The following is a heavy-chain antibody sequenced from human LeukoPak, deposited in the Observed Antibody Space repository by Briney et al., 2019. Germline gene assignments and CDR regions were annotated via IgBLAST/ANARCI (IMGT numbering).Heavy chain of an antibody. CDR3: ARHYYDSSGYYLNWFDP. J-gene: IGHJ5*02. V-gene: IGHV4-59*01. CDR2: IYYSGST. D-gene: IGHD3-22*01. CDR1: GGSISSYY. Sequence: RSETLSLTCTVSGGSISSYYWSWIRHPPGKGLEWIGYIYYSGSTNYNPSLKSRFTISVDTSKNQLSLKLSSVTAADTAVYYCARHYYDSSGYYLNWFDPWGQGTLVTVSS.